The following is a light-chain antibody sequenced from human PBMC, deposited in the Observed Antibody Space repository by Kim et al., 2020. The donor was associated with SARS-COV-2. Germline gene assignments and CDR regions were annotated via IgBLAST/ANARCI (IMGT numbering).Light chain of an antibody. Sequence: GQSITISCPGTSSHIGAYNSASWFQQYPGKAPKLIIYDVSRRASGISNRFSGSKSGNAASLTISGLLTEDEADYYCSSYTTSTTWVFGEGTQLTVL. V-gene: IGLV2-14*03. CDR1: SSHIGAYNS. CDR2: DVS. CDR3: SSYTTSTTWV. J-gene: IGLJ3*02.